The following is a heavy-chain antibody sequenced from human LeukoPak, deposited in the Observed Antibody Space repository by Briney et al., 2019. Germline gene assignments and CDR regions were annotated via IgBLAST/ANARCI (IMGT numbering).Heavy chain of an antibody. V-gene: IGHV3-33*01. J-gene: IGHJ4*02. CDR3: ARDPSTLNYNFWSGYYMGYLDY. Sequence: GGSLRLSCSASGFTFSIFGMHWVRQATGKGLEWVAVIWHDGSYQYYADSVKGRFTISRDNSKNTVFLQINSLRAEDTAVYYCARDPSTLNYNFWSGYYMGYLDYWGQGTLVTVSS. CDR1: GFTFSIFG. CDR2: IWHDGSYQ. D-gene: IGHD3-3*01.